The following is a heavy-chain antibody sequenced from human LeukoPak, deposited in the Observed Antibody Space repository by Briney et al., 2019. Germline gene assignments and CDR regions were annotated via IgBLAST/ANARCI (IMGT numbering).Heavy chain of an antibody. CDR3: ARFTGIWFGEFGCDY. Sequence: GASVKVSCKASGYTFTSYDINWVRQATGQGLEWMGWISAYNGNTNYAQKLQGRVTMTTDTSTSTAYMELRSLRSDDTAVYYCARFTGIWFGEFGCDYWGQGTLVTVSS. J-gene: IGHJ4*02. D-gene: IGHD3-10*01. CDR2: ISAYNGNT. V-gene: IGHV1-18*01. CDR1: GYTFTSYD.